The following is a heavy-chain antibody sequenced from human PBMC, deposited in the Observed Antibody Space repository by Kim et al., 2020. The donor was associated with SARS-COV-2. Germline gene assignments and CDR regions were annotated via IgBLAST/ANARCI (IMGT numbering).Heavy chain of an antibody. Sequence: ASVKVSCKASGYTFTSYGISWVRQAPGQGLEWMGWISAYNGNTNYAQKLQGRVTMTTDTSTSTAYMELRSLRSDDTAVYYCARVGQGDYDYVWGSYRSYYFDYWGQGTLVTVSS. J-gene: IGHJ4*02. CDR2: ISAYNGNT. CDR3: ARVGQGDYDYVWGSYRSYYFDY. CDR1: GYTFTSYG. V-gene: IGHV1-18*04. D-gene: IGHD3-16*02.